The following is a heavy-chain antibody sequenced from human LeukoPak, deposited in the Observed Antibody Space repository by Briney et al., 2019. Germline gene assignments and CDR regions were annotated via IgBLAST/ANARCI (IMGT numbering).Heavy chain of an antibody. D-gene: IGHD5-18*01. Sequence: PGGSLRLSCAASGFTFSSYSMNWVRQAPGKGLEWVSYISSSSSTIYYADSVKGRFTISRDNAKNSLYLQMNSLRAEDTAVYYCARDPYSYGYSYFDYWGQGTLVTVSS. J-gene: IGHJ4*02. V-gene: IGHV3-48*01. CDR2: ISSSSSTI. CDR3: ARDPYSYGYSYFDY. CDR1: GFTFSSYS.